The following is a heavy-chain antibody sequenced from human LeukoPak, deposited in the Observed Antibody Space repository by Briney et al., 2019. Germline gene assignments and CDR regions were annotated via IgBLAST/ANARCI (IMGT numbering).Heavy chain of an antibody. CDR3: ARYRNGWGFDY. Sequence: GRSLRLSCAASGITFSSFGMHWVRQAPGKGLEWVAFIWYDGSNKYYADSVKGRFTISRDNSKKTVFLQMNSLRVEDTGVYYCARYRNGWGFDYWGQGTLVTVSS. J-gene: IGHJ4*02. D-gene: IGHD6-19*01. V-gene: IGHV3-33*01. CDR1: GITFSSFG. CDR2: IWYDGSNK.